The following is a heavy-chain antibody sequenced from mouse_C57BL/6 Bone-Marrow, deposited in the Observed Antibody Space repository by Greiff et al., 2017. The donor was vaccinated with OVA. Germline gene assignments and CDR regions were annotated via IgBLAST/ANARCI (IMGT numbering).Heavy chain of an antibody. CDR2: ISSGGSYT. CDR1: GFTFSSYG. J-gene: IGHJ2*01. V-gene: IGHV5-6*01. CDR3: ARHYCGSSDY. Sequence: EVQLQESGGDLVKPGGSLKLSCAASGFTFSSYGMSWVRQTPDKRLEWVATISSGGSYTYYPDSVKGRFTISRDNAKNTLYLQMSSLKSEDTAMYYCARHYCGSSDYWGQGTTLTVSS. D-gene: IGHD1-1*01.